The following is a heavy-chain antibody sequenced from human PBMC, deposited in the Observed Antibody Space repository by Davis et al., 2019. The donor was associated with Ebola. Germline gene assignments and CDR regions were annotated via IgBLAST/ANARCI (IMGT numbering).Heavy chain of an antibody. CDR1: GGSISSSSYY. Sequence: MPSETLSLTCTVSGGSISSSSYYWGWIRQPPGKGLEWIGSIYYSGGTYYNPSLKSRVTISVDTSKNQFSLKLSSVTAADTAVYYCARLAVPASAIIGDYWFDPWGQGTLVTVSS. CDR2: IYYSGGT. J-gene: IGHJ5*02. D-gene: IGHD2-2*01. CDR3: ARLAVPASAIIGDYWFDP. V-gene: IGHV4-39*07.